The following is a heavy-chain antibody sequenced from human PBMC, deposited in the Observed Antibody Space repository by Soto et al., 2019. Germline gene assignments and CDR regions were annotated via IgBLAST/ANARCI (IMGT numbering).Heavy chain of an antibody. V-gene: IGHV1-3*05. J-gene: IGHJ4*02. Sequence: QVQLVQSGTEEKKPGASVKVSCKASGYTVSNYAIHWVRQAPGQRLEWMGWINVGNDHTKYSLEFQDRVTITRDTTASTVYMELTSLRSEDTAVYYCATPAYCISTSCYRFDYWGQGTLVSVSS. D-gene: IGHD2-2*01. CDR2: INVGNDHT. CDR3: ATPAYCISTSCYRFDY. CDR1: GYTVSNYA.